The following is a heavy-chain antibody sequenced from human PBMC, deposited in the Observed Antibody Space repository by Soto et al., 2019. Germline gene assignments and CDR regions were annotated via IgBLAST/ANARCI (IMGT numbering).Heavy chain of an antibody. J-gene: IGHJ4*02. D-gene: IGHD1-1*01. Sequence: TLSLTCAVSGGSISSGGYSWSSIRQPPGKGLEWIGYIYHSGSTYYNPSLKSRVTISVDRSKNQFSLKLSSVTAADTAVYYCARAKLGTRNYFDYWGQGTLVTVSS. CDR1: GGSISSGGYS. CDR3: ARAKLGTRNYFDY. V-gene: IGHV4-30-2*01. CDR2: IYHSGST.